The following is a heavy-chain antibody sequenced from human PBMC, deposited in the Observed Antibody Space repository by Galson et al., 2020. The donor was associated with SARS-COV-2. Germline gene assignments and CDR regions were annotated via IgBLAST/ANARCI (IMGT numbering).Heavy chain of an antibody. D-gene: IGHD3-22*01. CDR2: ISYDGSNK. CDR3: ARVPRDYYVSSGRIITEYYFDY. J-gene: IGHJ4*02. V-gene: IGHV3-30*01. CDR1: GFTFSSYA. Sequence: GGSLRLSCAASGFTFSSYAMHWVRQAPGKGLEWVAVISYDGSNKYYADSVKGRFTISRDNSKNTLYLQMNSLRAEDTAVYYCARVPRDYYVSSGRIITEYYFDYWGQGTLVTVSS.